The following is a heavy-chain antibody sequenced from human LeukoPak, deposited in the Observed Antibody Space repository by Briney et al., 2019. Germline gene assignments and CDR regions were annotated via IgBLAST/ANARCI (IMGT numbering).Heavy chain of an antibody. CDR1: GGSISSSSYY. D-gene: IGHD1-26*01. CDR3: ARLRADLGSYALYYYYYYMDV. CDR2: IYYSGST. J-gene: IGHJ6*03. Sequence: SETLSLTCTVSGGSISSSSYYWGWIRQPPGKGLEWIGSIYYSGSTYYNPSLKSRVTISVDTSKNQFSLKLSSVTAADTAVYYCARLRADLGSYALYYYYYYMDVWGKGTTVTVSS. V-gene: IGHV4-39*01.